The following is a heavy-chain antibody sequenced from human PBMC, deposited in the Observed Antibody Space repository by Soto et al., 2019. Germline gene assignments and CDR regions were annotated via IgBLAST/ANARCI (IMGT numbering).Heavy chain of an antibody. CDR1: GFTFSSYA. CDR2: MSGTGVST. CDR3: AKAGFSSGWSPSYFDY. V-gene: IGHV3-23*01. Sequence: EVQLLESGGGLVQPGRSLRLSCAASGFTFSSYAMNWVRQAPGKGLEWVSAMSGTGVSTYYAESVKGRFTISRDNSKNTLYLQMNSLRVEDTAVFYCAKAGFSSGWSPSYFDYWGQGTLVTVSS. J-gene: IGHJ4*02. D-gene: IGHD6-19*01.